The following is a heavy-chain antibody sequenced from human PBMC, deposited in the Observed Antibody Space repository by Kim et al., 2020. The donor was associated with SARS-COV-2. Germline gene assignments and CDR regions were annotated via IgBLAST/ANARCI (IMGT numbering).Heavy chain of an antibody. Sequence: ASVKVSCKTSGYSFTNYAIYWVRQAPGQRLEWMGWINPGNGNTKYSQNFQDRLTLTRDASGTTVYMELGSLRSEDTAIYYCARNVGFHWGQGTLVTVSS. CDR3: ARNVGFH. D-gene: IGHD1-26*01. V-gene: IGHV1-3*01. CDR2: INPGNGNT. CDR1: GYSFTNYA. J-gene: IGHJ4*02.